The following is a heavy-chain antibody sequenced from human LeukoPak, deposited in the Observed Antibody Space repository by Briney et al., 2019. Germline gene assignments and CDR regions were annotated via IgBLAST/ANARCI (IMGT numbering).Heavy chain of an antibody. V-gene: IGHV3-30-3*01. CDR1: GFTFNDYT. CDR2: ISYDGSNK. J-gene: IGHJ4*02. D-gene: IGHD3-10*01. CDR3: ARELWFGELFFDY. Sequence: GKSLRLSCAASGFTFNDYTIRCVRQAPGKGLEWVAVISYDGSNKYYADSVKGRFTISRDTSKNTLYLQMNSLRAEDTAIYFCARELWFGELFFDYWGQGTLVTVSS.